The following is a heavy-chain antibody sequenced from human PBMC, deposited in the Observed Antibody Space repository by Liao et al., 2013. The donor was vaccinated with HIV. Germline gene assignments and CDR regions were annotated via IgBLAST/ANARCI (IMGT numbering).Heavy chain of an antibody. D-gene: IGHD2-2*01. Sequence: QVQLQQWGAGLLKPSETLSLTCAVSGGSFSGYYWTWIRQPPGKGLEWIGEINHSGRTNYYPSLKSRVTISVDTSKNQFSLELTSVSAADTAVYYCARGANTSKWFEDWFDPWGQGTLVTVSS. J-gene: IGHJ5*02. V-gene: IGHV4-34*01. CDR1: GGSFSGYY. CDR3: ARGANTSKWFEDWFDP. CDR2: INHSGRT.